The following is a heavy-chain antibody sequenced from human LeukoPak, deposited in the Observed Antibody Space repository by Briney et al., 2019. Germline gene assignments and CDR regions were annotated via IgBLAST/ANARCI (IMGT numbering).Heavy chain of an antibody. CDR1: GYTFINYY. Sequence: GASVKVSCKASGYTFINYYMHWVRQAPGQGLEWMGIINPSAGSTTYAQNFQGRVTMPRHTSTNTVYMELNSLRSDDTAVYYCARQRDSNWFDPWGQGTLVTVSS. D-gene: IGHD4-11*01. V-gene: IGHV1-46*01. CDR3: ARQRDSNWFDP. CDR2: INPSAGST. J-gene: IGHJ5*02.